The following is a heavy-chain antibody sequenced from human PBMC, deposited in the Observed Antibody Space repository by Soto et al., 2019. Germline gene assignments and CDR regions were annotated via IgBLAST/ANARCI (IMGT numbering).Heavy chain of an antibody. CDR2: MNPNSGNT. V-gene: IGHV1-8*01. D-gene: IGHD6-6*01. Sequence: ASLKVSCKSSGYTFTRYDSNWVRQATGQGLDWMGWMNPNSGNTGYAQKFQGRVTMTRNTSISTAYMELSSLRSEDTAVYYCARGGYSSSSGYYYYYGMGVWGQGTTVNVSS. J-gene: IGHJ6*02. CDR1: GYTFTRYD. CDR3: ARGGYSSSSGYYYYYGMGV.